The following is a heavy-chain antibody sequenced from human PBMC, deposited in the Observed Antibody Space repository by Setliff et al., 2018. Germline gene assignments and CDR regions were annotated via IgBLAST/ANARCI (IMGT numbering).Heavy chain of an antibody. D-gene: IGHD1-26*01. J-gene: IGHJ6*03. V-gene: IGHV4-4*08. Sequence: TLSLTCTVSGGSISSYYWIWIRQPPGKGLEWIGYIYSSGRTNYNPSLKSRVTLSVDTSNTQLSLKVSSVTAADTAVYYCARAPPNRYSGSYEYFYMDVWGKGTTVTVSS. CDR3: ARAPPNRYSGSYEYFYMDV. CDR1: GGSISSYY. CDR2: IYSSGRT.